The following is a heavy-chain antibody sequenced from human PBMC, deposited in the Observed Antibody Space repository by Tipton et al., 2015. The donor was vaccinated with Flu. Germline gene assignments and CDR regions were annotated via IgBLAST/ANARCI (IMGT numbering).Heavy chain of an antibody. CDR2: INSKTGGGIT. CDR1: GFTFSNAW. D-gene: IGHD6-19*01. CDR3: TTNGGWGTFDH. J-gene: IGHJ4*02. V-gene: IGHV3-15*06. Sequence: SLRLSCAASGFTFSNAWMNWVRQAPGKELEWVGHINSKTGGGITNYVAPVKGRFTISRDDSTGTLYLQMNSVKTEDIVVYYCTTNGGWGTFDHWGQGVLVTVPS.